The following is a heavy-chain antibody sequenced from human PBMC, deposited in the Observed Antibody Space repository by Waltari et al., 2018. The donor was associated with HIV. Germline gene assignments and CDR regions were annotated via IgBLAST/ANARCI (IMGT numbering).Heavy chain of an antibody. V-gene: IGHV4-31*03. Sequence: QVQLQESGPGLVTPSQTLSLTCTVSGGSISSGGYYWSWIRQHPGKGLEWIGYFYYSGSTYSNPSLKSRVTISVDTSKTQFSLKLSSVTAADTAVYYCAREKSTIVGFDYWGQGTLVTVSS. J-gene: IGHJ4*02. D-gene: IGHD1-26*01. CDR3: AREKSTIVGFDY. CDR1: GGSISSGGYY. CDR2: FYYSGST.